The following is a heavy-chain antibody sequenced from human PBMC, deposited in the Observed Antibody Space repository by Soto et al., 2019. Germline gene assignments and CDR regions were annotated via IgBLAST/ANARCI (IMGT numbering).Heavy chain of an antibody. V-gene: IGHV3-48*02. CDR2: ISSSSSTI. CDR1: GFTFSSYS. CDR3: ARDRGYSYGPGSAWFDP. D-gene: IGHD5-18*01. J-gene: IGHJ5*02. Sequence: GGSLRLSCAASGFTFSSYSMNWVRQAPGKGLEWVSYISSSSSTIYYADSVKGRFTISRDNAKNSLYLQMNSLRDEDTAVYYCARDRGYSYGPGSAWFDPWGQGTLVTVSS.